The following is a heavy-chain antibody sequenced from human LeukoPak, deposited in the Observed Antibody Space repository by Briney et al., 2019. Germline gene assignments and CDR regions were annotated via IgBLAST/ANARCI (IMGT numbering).Heavy chain of an antibody. CDR3: ARVKGGYCSGGSCYGAGPFDY. J-gene: IGHJ4*02. Sequence: PGGSLRLSCAASGFTFSSYAMSWVRQAPGKGLEWVSAISGSGGSTYYADSVKGRFTISRDNAKNSLYLQMNSLRAEDTAVYYCARVKGGYCSGGSCYGAGPFDYWGQGTLVTVSS. V-gene: IGHV3-23*01. CDR2: ISGSGGST. D-gene: IGHD2-15*01. CDR1: GFTFSSYA.